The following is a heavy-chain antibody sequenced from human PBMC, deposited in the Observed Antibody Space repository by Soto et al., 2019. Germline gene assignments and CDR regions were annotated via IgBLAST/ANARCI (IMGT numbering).Heavy chain of an antibody. CDR2: ISGSDDST. CDR3: AKRSSSSTFDY. J-gene: IGHJ4*02. V-gene: IGHV3-23*01. D-gene: IGHD6-6*01. CDR1: GFTFSSYA. Sequence: EVQLLESGGGLVQPGESLRLSCAASGFTFSSYAMSWVRQAPGKGLEWVSVISGSDDSTYYADSVKGRFTISRDDSKNTRYLHMISLRAEDTAVYYCAKRSSSSTFDYWGQGTLVTVSS.